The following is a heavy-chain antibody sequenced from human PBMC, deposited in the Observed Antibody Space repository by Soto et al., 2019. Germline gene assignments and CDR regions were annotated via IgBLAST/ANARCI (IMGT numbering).Heavy chain of an antibody. V-gene: IGHV3-33*01. J-gene: IGHJ3*02. Sequence: WWSLRLSCSASVFTFRSYGMHWVRQAPGKGLEWVAVIWGDGSNKYYADSVKGRFTISRDNSKNTLYLQMNSLRAEDTAVYYCARGEMATITPAAFDIWGQGTMVTVSS. D-gene: IGHD5-12*01. CDR1: VFTFRSYG. CDR3: ARGEMATITPAAFDI. CDR2: IWGDGSNK.